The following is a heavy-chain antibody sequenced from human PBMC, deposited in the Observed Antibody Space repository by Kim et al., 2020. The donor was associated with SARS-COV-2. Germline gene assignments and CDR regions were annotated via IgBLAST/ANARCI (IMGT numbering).Heavy chain of an antibody. D-gene: IGHD3-22*01. CDR3: ARPKHYYDSSGYRAPDAFDI. CDR2: IYYSGST. V-gene: IGHV4-39*01. J-gene: IGHJ3*02. CDR1: GGSISSSSYY. Sequence: SETLSLTCTVSGGSISSSSYYWGWIRQPPGKGLEWIGSIYYSGSTYYNPSLKSRVTISVDTSKNQFSLKLSSVTAADTAVYYCARPKHYYDSSGYRAPDAFDIWGQGTMVTVSS.